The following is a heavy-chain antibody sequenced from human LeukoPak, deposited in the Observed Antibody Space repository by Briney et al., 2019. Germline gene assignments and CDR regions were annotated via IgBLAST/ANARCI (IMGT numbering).Heavy chain of an antibody. V-gene: IGHV4-34*01. J-gene: IGHJ3*02. CDR2: INHSGST. CDR1: GGSFSGYY. Sequence: SETLSLTCAVYGGSFSGYYWSWIRQPPGKGLEWIGEINHSGSTNYNPSLKSRVTISVDTSKNQFSLKLSSVTAADTAVYYCARGEVCDILTGPAFDIWGQGTMVTVSS. CDR3: ARGEVCDILTGPAFDI. D-gene: IGHD3-9*01.